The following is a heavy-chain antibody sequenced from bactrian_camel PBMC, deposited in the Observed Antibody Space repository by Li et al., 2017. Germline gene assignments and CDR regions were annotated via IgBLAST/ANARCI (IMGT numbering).Heavy chain of an antibody. J-gene: IGHJ4*01. CDR3: ARDQSYCRNGYCSLDY. V-gene: IGHV3S1*01. Sequence: HVQLVESGGGLAQPGGSLRISCVVSGFTFSSYWMSWVRQRPGKGLEWVSHISQSGGETLYANSVTGRFTISRDNAKNTLYLQLNSLKTEDTAMYYCARDQSYCRNGYCSLDYWGQGPRSPSP. D-gene: IGHD2*01. CDR1: GFTFSSYW. CDR2: ISQSGGET.